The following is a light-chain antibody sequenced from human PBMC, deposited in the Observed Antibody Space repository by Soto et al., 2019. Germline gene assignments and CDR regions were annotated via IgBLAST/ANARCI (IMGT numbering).Light chain of an antibody. J-gene: IGLJ3*02. Sequence: QLVLTQSPSASASLGASVKFTCTLSSGHSSYAIAWHQQQPEKGPRYLMKLNSDGSHSKGDGIPDRFSGSSSGAERYLTISSLHSEDEADYYCQTWGTGIWVFGGGTQLTVL. CDR3: QTWGTGIWV. CDR1: SGHSSYA. CDR2: LNSDGSH. V-gene: IGLV4-69*01.